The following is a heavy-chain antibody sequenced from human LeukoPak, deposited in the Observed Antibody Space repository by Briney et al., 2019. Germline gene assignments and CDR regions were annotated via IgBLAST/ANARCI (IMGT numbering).Heavy chain of an antibody. CDR1: GFTFSDYY. J-gene: IGHJ4*02. D-gene: IGHD5-18*01. Sequence: GGSLRLSCAASGFTFSDYYMSWVRQAPGKGLEWVSAISGSGGSTYYADSVKGRFTISRDNSKNTLYLQMNSLRAEDTAVYYCAKDGQLWPSSDYWGQGTLVTVSS. CDR2: ISGSGGST. V-gene: IGHV3-23*01. CDR3: AKDGQLWPSSDY.